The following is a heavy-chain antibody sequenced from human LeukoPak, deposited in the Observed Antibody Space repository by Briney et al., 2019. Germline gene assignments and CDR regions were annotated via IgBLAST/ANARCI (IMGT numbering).Heavy chain of an antibody. CDR1: GFAFSGYY. J-gene: IGHJ4*02. CDR2: ISGSGGST. D-gene: IGHD5-18*01. V-gene: IGHV3-23*01. CDR3: AKDTERGYSYGYPDY. Sequence: GGSLRLSCAASGFAFSGYYMSWIRQAPGKGLEWVSAISGSGGSTYYADSVKGRFTISRDNSKNTLYLQMNSLRAEDTAVYYCAKDTERGYSYGYPDYWGQGTLVTVSS.